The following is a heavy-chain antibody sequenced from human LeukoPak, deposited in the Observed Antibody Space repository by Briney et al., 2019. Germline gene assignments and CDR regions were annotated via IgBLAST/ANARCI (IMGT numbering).Heavy chain of an antibody. CDR1: RYDFSSHW. Sequence: GAALQISSLGSRYDFSSHWIAWVRPMPGKGREWRGIIYPDDSDTRYSPSFQGHVALSADKSISTIYLKWNSLKASATAPYYCLSRAVGETGRWFDPWGQGTLVTVSS. CDR2: IYPDDSDT. D-gene: IGHD1-14*01. V-gene: IGHV5-51*01. CDR3: LSRAVGETGRWFDP. J-gene: IGHJ5*02.